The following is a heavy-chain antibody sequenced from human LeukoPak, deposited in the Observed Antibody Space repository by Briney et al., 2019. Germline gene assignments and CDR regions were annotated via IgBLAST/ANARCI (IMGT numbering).Heavy chain of an antibody. CDR1: GFTFSSYW. CDR2: INGAGSSI. D-gene: IGHD4-17*01. V-gene: IGHV3-74*01. Sequence: PGGSLRLSCAASGFTFSSYWMHWVRQTPGKGLVWVSRINGAGSSISYVDSVKGRVTISRDNAKNTLYLQMNNLRAEDTAVYYCARGGDYKNDYWGQGTLVTVSS. J-gene: IGHJ4*02. CDR3: ARGGDYKNDY.